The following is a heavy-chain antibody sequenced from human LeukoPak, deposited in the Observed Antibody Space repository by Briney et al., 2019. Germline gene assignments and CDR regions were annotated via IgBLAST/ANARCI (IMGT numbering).Heavy chain of an antibody. CDR1: GDSISSYY. CDR3: ARGRLLEWFDS. D-gene: IGHD3-3*01. CDR2: ISDSGST. Sequence: SETLSLTCTVSGDSISSYYWSWIRQPPGKRLEWIGCISDSGSTNYNPSLKSRVTISVDTSKSQFSPKLSSVTAADTAVYYCARGRLLEWFDSWGQGTLVSVSS. J-gene: IGHJ5*02. V-gene: IGHV4-59*01.